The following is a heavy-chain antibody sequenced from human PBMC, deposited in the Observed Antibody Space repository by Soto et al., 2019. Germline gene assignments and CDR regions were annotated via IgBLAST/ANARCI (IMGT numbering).Heavy chain of an antibody. CDR3: ARRVATTYYYYYCMDV. CDR2: IKQDGSEK. CDR1: GFTXSSYW. Sequence: GALRLSCAASGFTXSSYWMSWVRQAPGKGLEWVANIKQDGSEKYYVDSVKGRFTIARDNAKNSLYLQMNSLRAEDTAVYYCARRVATTYYYYYCMDVWGKGTTVTGSS. D-gene: IGHD5-12*01. J-gene: IGHJ6*03. V-gene: IGHV3-7*01.